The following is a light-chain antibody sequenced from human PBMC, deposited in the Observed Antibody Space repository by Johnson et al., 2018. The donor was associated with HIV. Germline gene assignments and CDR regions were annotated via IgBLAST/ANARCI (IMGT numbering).Light chain of an antibody. J-gene: IGLJ1*01. CDR1: SSNIGNNY. CDR2: DNN. CDR3: GTWDSSLSAYV. Sequence: QSVLTQPPSVSAAPGQKVTISCSGSSSNIGNNYVSWYQQLPGTAPKLLIYDNNKRPSGIPDRFSGSKSGTSPTLGTTGLQTGDEADYYCGTWDSSLSAYVFGTGTKVTVL. V-gene: IGLV1-51*01.